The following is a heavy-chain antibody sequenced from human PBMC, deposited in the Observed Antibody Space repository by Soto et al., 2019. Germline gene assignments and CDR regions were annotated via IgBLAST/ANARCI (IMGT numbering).Heavy chain of an antibody. J-gene: IGHJ6*02. Sequence: EVQLVESGGGLVQPGGSLKLSCAASGFTFSGSAMHWVRQASGKGLEWVGRIRSKANSYATAYAASVKGRFTISRXDXMKTAYLQMNSLKTEDTAVYYCTRPQGHPIYYGMDVWGQGTTVTVSS. CDR3: TRPQGHPIYYGMDV. CDR1: GFTFSGSA. CDR2: IRSKANSYAT. V-gene: IGHV3-73*01.